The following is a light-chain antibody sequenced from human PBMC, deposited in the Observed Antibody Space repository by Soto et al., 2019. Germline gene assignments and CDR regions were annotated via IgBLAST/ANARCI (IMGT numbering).Light chain of an antibody. Sequence: QSVLTQPPSVSGAPGQTVTISCTGSSSNIGAGYDVHWYQQLPGTAPKLLIHGNTNRPSGVSDRFSGSKSGTSASLAITGLQAEDEADYFCQSYDSSLSGRVVFGGGTKLTVL. J-gene: IGLJ2*01. CDR1: SSNIGAGYD. CDR2: GNT. CDR3: QSYDSSLSGRVV. V-gene: IGLV1-40*01.